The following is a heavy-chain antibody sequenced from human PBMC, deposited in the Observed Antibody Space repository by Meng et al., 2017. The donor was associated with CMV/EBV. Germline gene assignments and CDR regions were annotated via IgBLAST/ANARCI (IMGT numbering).Heavy chain of an antibody. V-gene: IGHV3-23*01. D-gene: IGHD2-2*01. CDR1: GFTFNSYA. J-gene: IGHJ4*02. CDR3: AKPIVVVPAAIESGFDY. CDR2: ISGSGGST. Sequence: GESLKISCAASGFTFNSYAMSWVRQAPGKGLEWVSAISGSGGSTYYADSVKGRFTISRDNSKNTLYLQMNSLRAEDTAVYYCAKPIVVVPAAIESGFDYWGQGTLVTVSS.